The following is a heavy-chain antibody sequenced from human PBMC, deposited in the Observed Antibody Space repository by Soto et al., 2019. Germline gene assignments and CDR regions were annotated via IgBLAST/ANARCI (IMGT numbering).Heavy chain of an antibody. Sequence: QVQLVQSGAEVKKPGASVKVSCTASGYTFTHYAIHWVRNAPGQRLEWMGFINAGSGNTKYSQTFQGRLTFTKDTSASTAYMDLSSLRSEDTAIYYCARGLAADGAWGQGTLVTVSS. V-gene: IGHV1-3*01. CDR3: ARGLAADGA. D-gene: IGHD6-13*01. J-gene: IGHJ5*02. CDR2: INAGSGNT. CDR1: GYTFTHYA.